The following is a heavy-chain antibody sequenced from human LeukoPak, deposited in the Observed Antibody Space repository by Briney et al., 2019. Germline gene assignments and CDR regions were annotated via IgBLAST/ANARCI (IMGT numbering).Heavy chain of an antibody. J-gene: IGHJ4*02. Sequence: GGSLRLSCAASGFTFSSYWMSWVRQAPGKGLEWVANIKQDGSEKYYVDSVKGRFTISRDNAKNSLYLQMNSLRAEDTAVYYCARVGLTTVTTGEYFDYWGQGTLVTVSS. CDR3: ARVGLTTVTTGEYFDY. CDR1: GFTFSSYW. CDR2: IKQDGSEK. D-gene: IGHD4-17*01. V-gene: IGHV3-7*01.